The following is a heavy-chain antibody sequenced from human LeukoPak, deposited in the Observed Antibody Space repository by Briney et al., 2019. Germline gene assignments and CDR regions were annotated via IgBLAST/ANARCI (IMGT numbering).Heavy chain of an antibody. CDR1: GGSFSGYY. V-gene: IGHV4-34*01. Sequence: SETLSLTCAVYGGSFSGYYWSWIRQPPGKGLEWIGEINHSGSTNYNPSLKSRVTISVDTSKNQFSLKLSSVTAADTAVYYCATDYGDLFQHWGQGTLVTVSS. J-gene: IGHJ1*01. CDR2: INHSGST. CDR3: ATDYGDLFQH. D-gene: IGHD4-17*01.